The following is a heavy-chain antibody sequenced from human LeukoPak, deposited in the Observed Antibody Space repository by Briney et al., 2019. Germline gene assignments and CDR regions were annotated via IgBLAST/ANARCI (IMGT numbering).Heavy chain of an antibody. D-gene: IGHD3-22*01. J-gene: IGHJ4*02. CDR3: ATYYDRSGYELDY. Sequence: PSETLSLTCAVSGGSFSHSNWWTWVRQSPGKGLEWIGEVHPSEGTNYNPSLKSRVTISLDKSKNQFSLELNSVTAADAAIYYCATYYDRSGYELDYWGQGTLVTVSS. CDR2: VHPSEGT. V-gene: IGHV4-4*02. CDR1: GGSFSHSNW.